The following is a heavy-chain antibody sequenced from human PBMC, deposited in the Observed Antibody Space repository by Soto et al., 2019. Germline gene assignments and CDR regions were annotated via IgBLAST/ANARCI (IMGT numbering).Heavy chain of an antibody. CDR1: GFTFSSYS. V-gene: IGHV3-21*01. D-gene: IGHD5-18*01. Sequence: EVQLVESGGGLVKPGGSLRLSCAASGFTFSSYSMNRVRQAPGKGLEWVSSISSSSSYIYYADSVKGRFTISRDNAKNSLYLQMNSLRAEDTAVYYCARDRMDTAMASDYWGQGTLVTVSS. CDR3: ARDRMDTAMASDY. CDR2: ISSSSSYI. J-gene: IGHJ4*02.